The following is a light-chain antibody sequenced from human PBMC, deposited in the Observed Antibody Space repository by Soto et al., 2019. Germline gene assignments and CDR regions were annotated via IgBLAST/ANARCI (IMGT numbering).Light chain of an antibody. J-gene: IGKJ5*01. CDR2: DAS. V-gene: IGKV3-11*01. Sequence: VLTQYPATLSLSPGVRATLSCRASQSVSSYLAWYQQKPGQAPRLLSYDASNRATGIPARFSGSGSGTDFTLTISSLEPEDFAVYYCQQRRNCHFGQGTRLEIK. CDR1: QSVSSY. CDR3: QQRRNCH.